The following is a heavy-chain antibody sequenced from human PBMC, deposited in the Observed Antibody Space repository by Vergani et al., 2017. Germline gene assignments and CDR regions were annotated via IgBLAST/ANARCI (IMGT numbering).Heavy chain of an antibody. V-gene: IGHV4-39*01. D-gene: IGHD4-17*01. CDR3: ARQPMTTVTTDWFDP. CDR2: IYYSGST. J-gene: IGHJ5*02. Sequence: QLQLQESGPGLVKPSETLSLTCTVSGGSISSSSYYWGWIRQPPGKGLEWIGSIYYSGSTYYNPSLKSRVTISVDTSKNQFSLKLSSVTAADTAVYYCARQPMTTVTTDWFDPWGQGTLVTVSS. CDR1: GGSISSSSYY.